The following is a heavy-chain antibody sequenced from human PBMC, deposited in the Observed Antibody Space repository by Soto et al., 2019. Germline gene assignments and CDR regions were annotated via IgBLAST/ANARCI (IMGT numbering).Heavy chain of an antibody. D-gene: IGHD6-19*01. CDR2: IIPILGAA. Sequence: QVQLVQSGAEVKKPGSSVKVSCKASGGTLSRYAISWVRQAPGQGLEWMGGIIPILGAANYAQKFQDRVTIIADESTSTAYMELSSLRSEDTAVYYCARVGRTVAGRGYYFDYWGQGTLVTVSS. J-gene: IGHJ4*02. V-gene: IGHV1-69*01. CDR3: ARVGRTVAGRGYYFDY. CDR1: GGTLSRYA.